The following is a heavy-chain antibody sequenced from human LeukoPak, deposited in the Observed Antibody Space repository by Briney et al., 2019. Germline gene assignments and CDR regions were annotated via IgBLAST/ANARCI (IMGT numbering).Heavy chain of an antibody. V-gene: IGHV3-74*01. J-gene: IGHJ5*02. CDR3: ARDYGA. D-gene: IGHD4/OR15-4a*01. CDR1: GFTFSRYW. CDR2: INSDGYST. Sequence: GALRLSCAASGFTFSRYWMHWVRPAPGKGLVWVSRINSDGYSTTYADSVKGRFTISRDNAKNTLYLQMNSLRADDTAVYYCARDYGAWGQGTLVTVSP.